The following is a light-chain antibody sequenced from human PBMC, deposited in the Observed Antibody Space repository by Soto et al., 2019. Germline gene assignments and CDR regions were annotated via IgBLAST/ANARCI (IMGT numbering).Light chain of an antibody. Sequence: HSVLTQPPSVSAAPGQKVTISCSGSSSNIGNNYVSWYQHLPRTAPKLLIYDNNKRPSGIPDRFSGSKSGTSATLGITGLQTGDEADYYCGTWDSSLSAVVFGGGTKLTVL. CDR2: DNN. J-gene: IGLJ2*01. V-gene: IGLV1-51*01. CDR3: GTWDSSLSAVV. CDR1: SSNIGNNY.